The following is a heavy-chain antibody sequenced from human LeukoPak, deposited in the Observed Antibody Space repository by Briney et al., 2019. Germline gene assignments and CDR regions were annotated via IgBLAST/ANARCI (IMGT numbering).Heavy chain of an antibody. CDR3: AKSESYSFDY. J-gene: IGHJ4*02. Sequence: HPGGSLRLSCAASGFTFSSYGMHWVRQAPGKGLEWVAFIRSDGSNKYYADSVKGRFTISRDNSKLYLQMNSLRAEDTAVYYCAKSESYSFDYWGQGTLVTVSS. D-gene: IGHD1-26*01. V-gene: IGHV3-30*02. CDR1: GFTFSSYG. CDR2: IRSDGSNK.